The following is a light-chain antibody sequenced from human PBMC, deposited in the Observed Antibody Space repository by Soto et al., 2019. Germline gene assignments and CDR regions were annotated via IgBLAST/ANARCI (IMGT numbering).Light chain of an antibody. CDR1: SSDLAIYNY. V-gene: IGLV2-14*01. CDR3: TSYTSSSTYV. CDR2: QVT. Sequence: QSALTQPASVSGSPGQSITISCTGTSSDLAIYNYVSWYQQQPGKAPKLMIYQVTNRPSGVSNRFSGSKSGTTASLTISGLQTEDEAEYYCTSYTSSSTYVFGTGTKLTVL. J-gene: IGLJ1*01.